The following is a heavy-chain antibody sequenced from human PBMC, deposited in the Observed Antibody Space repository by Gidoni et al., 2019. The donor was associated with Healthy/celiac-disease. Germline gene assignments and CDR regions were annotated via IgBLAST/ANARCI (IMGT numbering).Heavy chain of an antibody. CDR3: AKEDRGSSSWYNYYYGMDV. Sequence: QVQLVESGGGVVQPGRSLRTSCPAPGFTFSSYGMPWVRQAPGKGLEWVAVISYDGSNKYYADSVKGRFTISRDNSKNTLYLQMNSLRAEDTAVYYCAKEDRGSSSWYNYYYGMDVWGKGTTVTVSS. CDR1: GFTFSSYG. V-gene: IGHV3-30*18. J-gene: IGHJ6*04. CDR2: ISYDGSNK. D-gene: IGHD6-13*01.